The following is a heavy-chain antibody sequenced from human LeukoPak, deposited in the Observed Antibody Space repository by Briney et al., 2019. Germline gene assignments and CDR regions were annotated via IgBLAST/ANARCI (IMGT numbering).Heavy chain of an antibody. CDR2: IYYSGST. CDR1: GGSISNYY. Sequence: PSETLSLTCTVSGGSISNYYWSWIRQTPGKGLEWIGYIYYSGSTNYNPSLKSRVTISIDTSKNQFSLKLRSVTAADTAVYYCARRFGIWGQGTMVTVSS. J-gene: IGHJ3*02. V-gene: IGHV4-59*08. D-gene: IGHD3-10*01. CDR3: ARRFGI.